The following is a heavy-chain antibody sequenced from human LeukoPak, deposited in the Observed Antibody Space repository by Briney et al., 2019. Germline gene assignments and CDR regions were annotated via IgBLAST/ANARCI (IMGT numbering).Heavy chain of an antibody. CDR1: GGSISSYY. D-gene: IGHD3-22*01. CDR2: IYYSGST. Sequence: SETLSLTCTVSGGSISSYYWSWIRQPPGKGLEWIGYIYYSGSTNYNPSLKSRVTISVDTSKNQFSLKLSSVTAADTAVYYCARDRGGSGSLNWFDPWGQGTLVTVSS. V-gene: IGHV4-59*12. J-gene: IGHJ5*02. CDR3: ARDRGGSGSLNWFDP.